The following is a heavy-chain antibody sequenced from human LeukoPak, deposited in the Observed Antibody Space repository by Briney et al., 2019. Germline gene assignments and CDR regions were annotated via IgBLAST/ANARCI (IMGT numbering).Heavy chain of an antibody. CDR3: ARNYYYDSSGYAQSAFDI. CDR1: GGTFSSYA. D-gene: IGHD3-22*01. Sequence: SVKVSCKPSGGTFSSYAISWVRQAPGQGREWMGRIIPIFCTANYAHKFQGRGSITTDESTSTAYMELSSLRSEDTAVYYCARNYYYDSSGYAQSAFDIWGQGTMVTVSS. V-gene: IGHV1-69*05. J-gene: IGHJ3*02. CDR2: IIPIFCTA.